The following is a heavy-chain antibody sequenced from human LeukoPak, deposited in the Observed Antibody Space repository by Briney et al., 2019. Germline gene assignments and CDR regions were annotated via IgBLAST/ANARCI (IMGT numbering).Heavy chain of an antibody. CDR3: ATVKLGRGSGWSPSFDY. Sequence: ASVKVSCKVSGYTLTELSMHWVRQAPGKGLEWMGGFDPEGGETIYAQKFQGRVTMTEDTSTDTAYMELSSLRSEDTAVYYCATVKLGRGSGWSPSFDYWGQGTLATVSS. CDR2: FDPEGGET. D-gene: IGHD6-19*01. J-gene: IGHJ4*02. V-gene: IGHV1-24*01. CDR1: GYTLTELS.